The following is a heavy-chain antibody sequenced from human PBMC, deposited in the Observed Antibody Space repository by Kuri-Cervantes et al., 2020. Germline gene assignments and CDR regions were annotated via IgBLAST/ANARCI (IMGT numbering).Heavy chain of an antibody. Sequence: KVSCKGSGYSFTSYWIGWVRQMPGKGLEWMGIIYPGDSDTRYSPSFQGQVTISADKSISTAYLQWSSLKASDAAMYYCARTLDFSSGSSDYWGRGAPVTVSS. J-gene: IGHJ4*02. V-gene: IGHV5-51*01. CDR2: IYPGDSDT. CDR1: GYSFTSYW. CDR3: ARTLDFSSGSSDY. D-gene: IGHD3-22*01.